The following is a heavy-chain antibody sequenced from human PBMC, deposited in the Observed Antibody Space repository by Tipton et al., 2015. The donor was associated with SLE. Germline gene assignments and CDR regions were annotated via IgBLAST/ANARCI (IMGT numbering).Heavy chain of an antibody. CDR2: IYYSGST. J-gene: IGHJ4*02. Sequence: TLSLTCTVSGGSISSGGYYWSWIRQHPGKGLEWIGYIYYSGSTYYNPSLKSRVTISVDTSNNQFSLTLTSVTAADTAVYYCARDCSNSFQYYFDYWGQGILVTVSS. D-gene: IGHD4-11*01. V-gene: IGHV4-31*03. CDR3: ARDCSNSFQYYFDY. CDR1: GGSISSGGYY.